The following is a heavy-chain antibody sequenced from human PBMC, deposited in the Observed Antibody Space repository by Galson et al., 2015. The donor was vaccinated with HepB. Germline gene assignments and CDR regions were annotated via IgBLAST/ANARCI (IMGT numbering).Heavy chain of an antibody. Sequence: SVKVSCKASGGTFSSYAISWVRQAPGQGLEWMGGIIPIFGTANYAQKFQGRVTITADESTSTAYMELSSLRSEDTAVYYCASERDRVTEDYYYYYYMDVRGKGTTVTVSS. V-gene: IGHV1-69*13. J-gene: IGHJ6*03. CDR2: IIPIFGTA. CDR3: ASERDRVTEDYYYYYYMDV. CDR1: GGTFSSYA. D-gene: IGHD2-21*02.